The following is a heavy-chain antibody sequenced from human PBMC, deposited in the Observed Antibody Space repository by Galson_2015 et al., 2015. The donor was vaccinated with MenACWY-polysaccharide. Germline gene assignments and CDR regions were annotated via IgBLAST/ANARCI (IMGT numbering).Heavy chain of an antibody. J-gene: IGHJ4*02. V-gene: IGHV3-7*03. D-gene: IGHD1-26*01. Sequence: SLRLSCAASGFTFSNYWMSWVRQAPGKGLEWVANIKQDGSEKYYVDSVKGRFTISRDNAKNSLYLQMNSLRTEDTAVYYCVRDPPSGASYFEYWGQGTLVTVSS. CDR1: GFTFSNYW. CDR2: IKQDGSEK. CDR3: VRDPPSGASYFEY.